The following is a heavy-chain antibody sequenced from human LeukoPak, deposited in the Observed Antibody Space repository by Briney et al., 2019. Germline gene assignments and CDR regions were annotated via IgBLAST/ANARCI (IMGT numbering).Heavy chain of an antibody. J-gene: IGHJ4*02. CDR3: ATERGYSYGSLDY. V-gene: IGHV3-7*01. Sequence: GRSLRLSCAASGFTFTGYWMSWVRQAPGRGLEWVANIKQDGSEKYYVDSVKGRFTISRDNAKNSLYLQMNSLRAEDTAVYYCATERGYSYGSLDYWGQGTLVTVSS. D-gene: IGHD5-18*01. CDR1: GFTFTGYW. CDR2: IKQDGSEK.